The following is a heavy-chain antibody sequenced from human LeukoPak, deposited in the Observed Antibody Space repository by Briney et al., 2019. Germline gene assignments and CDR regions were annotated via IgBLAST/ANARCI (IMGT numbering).Heavy chain of an antibody. CDR3: ASLIQLWYIDY. CDR1: GGSISSYY. V-gene: IGHV4-59*01. CDR2: IYYSGST. D-gene: IGHD5-18*01. Sequence: SETLSLTCTASGGSISSYYWSWIRQPPGKGLEWIGYIYYSGSTSCNPSLKSRVTISVDASKTQFSLKLSSVTAADTAVYYCASLIQLWYIDYWGQGTLVTVSS. J-gene: IGHJ4*02.